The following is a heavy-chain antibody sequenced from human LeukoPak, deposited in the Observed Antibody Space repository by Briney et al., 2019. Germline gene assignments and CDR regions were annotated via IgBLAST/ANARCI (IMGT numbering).Heavy chain of an antibody. Sequence: PGGSLRLSCAASGFTFRSYIMNWVRQAPGKGLEWVSSISTVSRYIYYADSVKGRFTISRDNSKNTLYLQMNSLRAEDTAVYYCAKTDSSSSSLDYYYYGMDVWGQGTTVTVSS. CDR2: ISTVSRYI. J-gene: IGHJ6*02. D-gene: IGHD6-6*01. V-gene: IGHV3-21*04. CDR1: GFTFRSYI. CDR3: AKTDSSSSSLDYYYYGMDV.